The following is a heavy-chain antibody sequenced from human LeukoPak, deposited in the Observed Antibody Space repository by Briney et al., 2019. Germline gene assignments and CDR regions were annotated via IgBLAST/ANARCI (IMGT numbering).Heavy chain of an antibody. J-gene: IGHJ6*02. CDR1: GGSISSYY. V-gene: IGHV4-59*01. CDR2: IYYSGST. Sequence: SETLSLTCTVSGGSISSYYWSWIRQPPGKGLEWIGYIYYSGSTNYNPSLKSRVTISVDTSKNQFSLKLSSVTAEDTAVYYCARAEYYDFWSGYYIWGELVGVSNYYYGMDVWGQGTTVTVSS. D-gene: IGHD3-3*01. CDR3: ARAEYYDFWSGYYIWGELVGVSNYYYGMDV.